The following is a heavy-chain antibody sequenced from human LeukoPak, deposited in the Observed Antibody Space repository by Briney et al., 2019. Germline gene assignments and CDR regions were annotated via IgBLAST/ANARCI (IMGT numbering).Heavy chain of an antibody. CDR3: AKSTSTSWPSFEY. V-gene: IGHV3-23*01. D-gene: IGHD6-13*01. CDR1: GFTFGSYA. CDR2: ISGSGGTA. Sequence: GGSLRLSCAASGFTFGSYAMSWVRQAPGKGLEWVSSISGSGGTAYYAGSVKGRVTISRDNSENTVYLQMNSLRAEDTAVFYCAKSTSTSWPSFEYWGQGTLVTVSS. J-gene: IGHJ4*02.